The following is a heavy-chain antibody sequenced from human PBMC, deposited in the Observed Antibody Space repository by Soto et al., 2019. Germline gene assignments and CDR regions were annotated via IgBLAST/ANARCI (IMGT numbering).Heavy chain of an antibody. CDR1: GFTFSSYS. D-gene: IGHD1-26*01. V-gene: IGHV3-48*01. J-gene: IGHJ4*02. CDR3: ASTSAGWELLYYY. Sequence: EVQLVESGGGLVQPGGSLRLSCAASGFTFSSYSMNWVRKAPGKGLEWVSYISSSSSTIYYADSVKGRFTISRDNAKNSLYLQMNSLRAEDTAVYYCASTSAGWELLYYYWGQGTLVTVSS. CDR2: ISSSSSTI.